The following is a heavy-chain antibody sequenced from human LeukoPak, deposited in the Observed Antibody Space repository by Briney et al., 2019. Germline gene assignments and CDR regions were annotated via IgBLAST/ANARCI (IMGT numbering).Heavy chain of an antibody. CDR2: IKSKTDGGTT. V-gene: IGHV3-15*01. CDR3: AHRDTAMVRVDY. Sequence: GGSLRLSCGASGFTFSNAWMSWVRQAPGKGLEWVGRIKSKTDGGTTDYAAPVKGRFTISRDDSKNTLYLQMSSLKTEDTAVYFCAHRDTAMVRVDYWGQGTLVTVSS. CDR1: GFTFSNAW. D-gene: IGHD5-18*01. J-gene: IGHJ4*02.